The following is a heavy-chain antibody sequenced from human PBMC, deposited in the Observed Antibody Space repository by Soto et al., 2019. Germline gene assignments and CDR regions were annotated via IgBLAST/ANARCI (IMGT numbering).Heavy chain of an antibody. CDR2: ISYDGSNK. Sequence: HPGGSLRLSCAASGFTFSSYAMHWVRQAPGKGLEWVAVISYDGSNKYYADSVKGRFTISRGNSKNTLYLQMNSLRAEDTAVYYCARDKDQGCSTSCYMSEGEYVPWGQGTLVTVSS. D-gene: IGHD2-2*02. CDR3: ARDKDQGCSTSCYMSEGEYVP. CDR1: GFTFSSYA. J-gene: IGHJ5*02. V-gene: IGHV3-30-3*01.